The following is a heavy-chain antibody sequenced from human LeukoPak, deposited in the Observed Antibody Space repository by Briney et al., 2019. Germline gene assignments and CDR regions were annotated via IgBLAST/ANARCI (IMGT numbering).Heavy chain of an antibody. CDR3: ARGDYGSGSSRRYFDY. J-gene: IGHJ4*02. D-gene: IGHD3-10*01. V-gene: IGHV4-4*07. CDR2: IYTSGST. CDR1: GGSISSYY. Sequence: SETLSLTCTVSGGSISSYYWSWIRQPAGKGLEWIGRIYTSGSTNYNPSLKSRVTMSVDTSKNQLSLKLSSVTAADTAVYYCARGDYGSGSSRRYFDYWGQGTLVTVSS.